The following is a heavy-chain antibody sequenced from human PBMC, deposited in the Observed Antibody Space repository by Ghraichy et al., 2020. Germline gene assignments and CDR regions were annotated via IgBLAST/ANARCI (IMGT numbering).Heavy chain of an antibody. Sequence: ASVKVSCKASGYTFTSYDINWVRQATGQGLEWMGWMNPNSGNTGYAQKFQGRVTMTRNTSISTAYMELSSLRSEDTAVYYCARGGHRNVLRYFDWFQVPWSWFDPWGQGTLVTVSS. CDR3: ARGGHRNVLRYFDWFQVPWSWFDP. V-gene: IGHV1-8*01. CDR2: MNPNSGNT. D-gene: IGHD3-9*01. J-gene: IGHJ5*02. CDR1: GYTFTSYD.